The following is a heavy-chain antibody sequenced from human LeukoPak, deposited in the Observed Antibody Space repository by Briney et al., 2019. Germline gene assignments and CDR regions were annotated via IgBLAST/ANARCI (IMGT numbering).Heavy chain of an antibody. CDR3: ARDLVGATAS. CDR2: ISGSSTTI. J-gene: IGHJ5*02. V-gene: IGHV3-48*02. D-gene: IGHD1-26*01. Sequence: GGSLRLACAASGFTFSSYSINWVRQAPGKGLEWVSYISGSSTTIYYADSVKGRFTISRDNAKNSLYLQMDSLRDEDTAVYYCARDLVGATASWGQGTLVTVSS. CDR1: GFTFSSYS.